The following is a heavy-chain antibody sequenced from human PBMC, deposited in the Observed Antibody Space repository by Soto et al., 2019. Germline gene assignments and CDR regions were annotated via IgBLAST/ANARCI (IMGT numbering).Heavy chain of an antibody. J-gene: IGHJ4*02. CDR3: ARKKSIVGATGYFDY. Sequence: EVQMVESGGGLVQPGGSLRLSCAVSGFTVITNYISWVRQAPGKGLEWVSDIYAGGNTYYADSVKGRLAISRDNSKNTLYLEMNSRRAEDTAVYYCARKKSIVGATGYFDYWGQGTLVSVSS. CDR1: GFTVITNY. V-gene: IGHV3-66*01. D-gene: IGHD1-26*01. CDR2: IYAGGNT.